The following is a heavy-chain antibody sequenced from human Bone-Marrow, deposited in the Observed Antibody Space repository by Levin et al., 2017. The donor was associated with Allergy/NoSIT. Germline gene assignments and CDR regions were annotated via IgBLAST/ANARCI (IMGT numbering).Heavy chain of an antibody. CDR2: ITYNGNT. J-gene: IGHJ4*02. D-gene: IGHD4-11*01. V-gene: IGHV4-39*01. CDR1: GGSIRSSPSF. CDR3: ARRNYPYYFDF. Sequence: SQTLSLTCTVSGGSIRSSPSFWGWIRQPPGKGLEWIAIITYNGNTYYDPSLKSRVTVSVDTSKNQFSLKLTSVTAADTAVYFCARRNYPYYFDFWGQGTQVTVSS.